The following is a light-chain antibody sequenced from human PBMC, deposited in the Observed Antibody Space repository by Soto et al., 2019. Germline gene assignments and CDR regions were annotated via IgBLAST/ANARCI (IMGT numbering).Light chain of an antibody. CDR3: QQYGSSPST. CDR1: QSVSKNY. CDR2: VAS. J-gene: IGKJ2*01. V-gene: IGKV3-20*01. Sequence: EIVLTQSPGTLSLSPGERATLSCRASQSVSKNYLAWYQQKPGQAPRLLIYVASSRATGIPDRFSGSGSGTDFTLTFSRLEPEDFAVYYCQQYGSSPSTFGQGTKLEIK.